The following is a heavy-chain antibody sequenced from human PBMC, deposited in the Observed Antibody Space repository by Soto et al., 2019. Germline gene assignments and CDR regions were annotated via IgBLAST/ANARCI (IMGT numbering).Heavy chain of an antibody. J-gene: IGHJ4*02. Sequence: QVQLQQWGAGLLKPSETLSLTCAVYGGSFSGYYWSWIRQPPGKGLEWIGEINHSGSTNYNPSLKSRVTMSVDSSSNQFSLQLTSVTAADTAVYYCARGHGYGATGDYWGQGTLVTVSS. V-gene: IGHV4-34*01. CDR2: INHSGST. CDR1: GGSFSGYY. CDR3: ARGHGYGATGDY. D-gene: IGHD4-17*01.